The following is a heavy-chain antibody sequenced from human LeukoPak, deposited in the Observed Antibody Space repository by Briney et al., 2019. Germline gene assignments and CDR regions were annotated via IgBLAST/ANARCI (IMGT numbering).Heavy chain of an antibody. CDR2: INHSGST. J-gene: IGHJ4*02. V-gene: IGHV4-34*01. CDR1: GGSFSGCY. Sequence: SETLSLTCAVYGGSFSGCYWSWIRQPPGKGLEWIGEINHSGSTNYNPSLKSRVTISVDTSKNQFSLKLSSVTAADTAVYYCARGVRGYSSSVGYYFDYWGQGTLVTVSS. CDR3: ARGVRGYSSSVGYYFDY. D-gene: IGHD6-13*01.